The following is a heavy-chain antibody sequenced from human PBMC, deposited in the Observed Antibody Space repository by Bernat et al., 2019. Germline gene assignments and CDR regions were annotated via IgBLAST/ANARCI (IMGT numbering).Heavy chain of an antibody. CDR2: ISYSGST. D-gene: IGHD2-15*01. CDR3: ARRNSPYYFDS. Sequence: QLQLQESGPGLVQPSETLSLPCSVPGGSISSTSYYWGWIRQPPGKGLDWIGTISYSGSTYYNPSLKSRVTISIATSKNQVSLKLTSVTAADTAVYYCARRNSPYYFDSWGQGTLVTVSS. V-gene: IGHV4-39*01. J-gene: IGHJ4*02. CDR1: GGSISSTSYY.